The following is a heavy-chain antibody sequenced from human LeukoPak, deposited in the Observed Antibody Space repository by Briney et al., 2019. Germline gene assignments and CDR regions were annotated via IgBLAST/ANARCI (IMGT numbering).Heavy chain of an antibody. CDR1: GGSISSSNW. Sequence: SETLSLTCAVSGGSISSSNWWSWVRQPPGKGLEWIGEIYHSGSTNYNPSLKSRVTISVDKSKNQFSLKLSSVTAADTAVYYCARRAVVGATVLNYYYYYMDVWGKGTTVTVSS. V-gene: IGHV4-4*02. CDR2: IYHSGST. D-gene: IGHD1-26*01. J-gene: IGHJ6*03. CDR3: ARRAVVGATVLNYYYYYMDV.